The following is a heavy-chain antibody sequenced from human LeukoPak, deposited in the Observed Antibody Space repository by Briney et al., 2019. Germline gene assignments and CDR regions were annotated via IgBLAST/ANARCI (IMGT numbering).Heavy chain of an antibody. CDR3: ARDVVAAVGSFDY. J-gene: IGHJ4*02. CDR2: IYTSGST. CDR1: GDSINSFY. D-gene: IGHD2-2*01. Sequence: PSETLSLTCTVSGDSINSFYWSWIWQPAGKGLEWIGRIYTSGSTNYSPSLKSRVTMSVDTSKNQFSLKLSSVTAADTAVYYCARDVVAAVGSFDYWGQGTLVTVSS. V-gene: IGHV4-4*07.